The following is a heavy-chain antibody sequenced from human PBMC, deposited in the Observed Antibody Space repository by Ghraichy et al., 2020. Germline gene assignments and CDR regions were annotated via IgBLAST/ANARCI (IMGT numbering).Heavy chain of an antibody. CDR1: GGSFSGYY. CDR2: INHSGST. V-gene: IGHV4-34*01. D-gene: IGHD2-15*01. CDR3: ARLGYCSGGSCYSRDY. J-gene: IGHJ4*02. Sequence: GSLRLSCAVYGGSFSGYYWSWIRQPPGKGLEWIGEINHSGSTNYNPSLKSRVTISVDTSKNQFSLKLSSVTAADTAVYYCARLGYCSGGSCYSRDYWGQGTLVTVSS.